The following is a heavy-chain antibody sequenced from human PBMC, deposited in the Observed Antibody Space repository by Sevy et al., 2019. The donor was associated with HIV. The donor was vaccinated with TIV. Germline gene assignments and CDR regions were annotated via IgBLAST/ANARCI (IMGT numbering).Heavy chain of an antibody. CDR1: GGSVRSSPYY. J-gene: IGHJ4*02. CDR2: TYYSGST. Sequence: SETLSLTCSVSGGSVRSSPYYWGWIRQSPGKGLEWIGSTYYSGSTYYNPSLKSRVMISVDTSRSQFSLKLNSVTAADTAVYYCAASLPLHVVCSSTSCYGAFDYWGQGTAVTVSS. D-gene: IGHD2-2*01. CDR3: AASLPLHVVCSSTSCYGAFDY. V-gene: IGHV4-39*01.